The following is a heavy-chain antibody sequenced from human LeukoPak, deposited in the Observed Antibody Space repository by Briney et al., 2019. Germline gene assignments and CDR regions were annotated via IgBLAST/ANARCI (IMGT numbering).Heavy chain of an antibody. CDR2: IWYDGSNK. D-gene: IGHD3-10*01. CDR3: AGSYYNVFDY. CDR1: RFTFSNYA. J-gene: IGHJ4*02. V-gene: IGHV3-33*01. Sequence: PGGSLRLSCAASRFTFSNYAMHWVRQAPGKGLEWVAIIWYDGSNKYYADSVKGRFTISRDNSKNTLYLQMNSLRAEDTAVYYCAGSYYNVFDYWGQGTLVTVSS.